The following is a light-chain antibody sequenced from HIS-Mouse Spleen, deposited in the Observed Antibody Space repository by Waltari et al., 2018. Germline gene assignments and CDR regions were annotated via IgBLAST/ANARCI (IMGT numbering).Light chain of an antibody. J-gene: IGKJ1*01. CDR3: QQYYSTPWT. Sequence: DIVMTQSPDSLAVSLGERATINCKSSQSVLYSSNNKNYLAGYQQKPGQPPKLLIYLASTRESGVPDRFSGSGSGTDFTLTISSLQAEDVAVYYCQQYYSTPWTFGQGTKVEIK. V-gene: IGKV4-1*01. CDR2: LAS. CDR1: QSVLYSSNNKNY.